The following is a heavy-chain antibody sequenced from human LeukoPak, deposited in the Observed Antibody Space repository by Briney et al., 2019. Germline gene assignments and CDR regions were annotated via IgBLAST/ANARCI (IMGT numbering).Heavy chain of an antibody. CDR2: ISGSGGST. V-gene: IGHV3-23*01. CDR3: ARSGYDYWYFDL. D-gene: IGHD5-12*01. Sequence: GGSLRLSCAASGFTFSSYAMSWVRQAPGEGLEWVSAISGSGGSTYYADSVKGRFAISRDISRTTLYLQMDSLRAEDTAVYYCARSGYDYWYFDLWGRGTLVTVSS. CDR1: GFTFSSYA. J-gene: IGHJ2*01.